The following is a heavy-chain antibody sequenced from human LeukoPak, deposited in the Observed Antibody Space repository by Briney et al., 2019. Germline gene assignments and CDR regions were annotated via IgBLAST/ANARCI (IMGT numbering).Heavy chain of an antibody. J-gene: IGHJ5*02. D-gene: IGHD2-15*01. CDR2: INPSGGST. CDR1: GYTFTSYY. Sequence: ASVKVSCKASGYTFTSYYMHWVRQAPGQGLEWMGLINPSGGSTSYAQKFQGRVTMTRDTSTSTAYMELSSLRSEDTAVYYCARRGLLGYCSGGSCYRYNWFDPWGQGTLVTVSS. CDR3: ARRGLLGYCSGGSCYRYNWFDP. V-gene: IGHV1-46*01.